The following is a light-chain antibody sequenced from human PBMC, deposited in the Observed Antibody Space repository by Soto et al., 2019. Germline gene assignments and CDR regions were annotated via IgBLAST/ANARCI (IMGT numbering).Light chain of an antibody. CDR2: GVF. CDR1: QSGSSSY. Sequence: EIVLTQSPDTLSLSPGEGATLSCRASQSGSSSYLAWYQQRPGQPPRLLIYGVFTRADDIPDRFSGSGSGTDFTLTISSLQPEDFAVYYCQHYGYPQWTFGQGTKVDIK. J-gene: IGKJ1*01. CDR3: QHYGYPQWT. V-gene: IGKV3-20*01.